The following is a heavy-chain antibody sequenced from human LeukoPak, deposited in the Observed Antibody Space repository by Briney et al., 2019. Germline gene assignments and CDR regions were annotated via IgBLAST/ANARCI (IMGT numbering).Heavy chain of an antibody. CDR2: INHSGST. J-gene: IGHJ4*02. D-gene: IGHD3-22*01. V-gene: IGHV4-34*01. CDR1: GGSFSGYY. Sequence: SSETLSLTCAVYGGSFSGYYWSWIRQPPGKGLEWIGEINHSGSTNYNPSLKSRVTISVDTSKNQFSLKLSSVTAADTAVYYCARGPGYYDSSGYYYFDYWGQGTLVTVSS. CDR3: ARGPGYYDSSGYYYFDY.